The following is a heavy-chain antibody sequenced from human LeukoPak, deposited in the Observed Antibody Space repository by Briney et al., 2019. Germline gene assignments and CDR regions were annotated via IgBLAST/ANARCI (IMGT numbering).Heavy chain of an antibody. D-gene: IGHD3-10*01. J-gene: IGHJ4*02. Sequence: PSETLSLTCNVSGGSISSNYWSWIRQPPGKGLDWIGYIYYSRSTNYNPSLKSRVTISVDTSKNQFSLKLSSVTAADTAVYYCTSGSGSYADSWGPGTLVTVSS. CDR2: IYYSRST. CDR1: GGSISSNY. CDR3: TSGSGSYADS. V-gene: IGHV4-59*01.